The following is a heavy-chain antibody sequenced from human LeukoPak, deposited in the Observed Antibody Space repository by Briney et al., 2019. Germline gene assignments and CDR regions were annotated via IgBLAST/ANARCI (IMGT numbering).Heavy chain of an antibody. CDR1: GGTFSSYA. Sequence: SVKVSCKASGGTFSSYAISWVRQAPGQGLEWMGGIIPIFGTANYAQKFQGRVTLTRDMSTSTDYLELSSLRSEDTAVYYCARDNSVRDEAWWFNPWGQGTLVSVSS. V-gene: IGHV1-69*05. J-gene: IGHJ5*02. D-gene: IGHD5-24*01. CDR3: ARDNSVRDEAWWFNP. CDR2: IIPIFGTA.